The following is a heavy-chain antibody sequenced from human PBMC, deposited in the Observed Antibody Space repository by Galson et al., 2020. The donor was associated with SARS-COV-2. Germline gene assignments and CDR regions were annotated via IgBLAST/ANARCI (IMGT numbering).Heavy chain of an antibody. V-gene: IGHV3-74*01. CDR3: ARDADGMGGTADY. CDR1: EFPFKNYG. CDR2: TNKDGGGT. J-gene: IGHJ4*02. D-gene: IGHD1-26*01. Sequence: GGPLSPPCPPSEFPFKNYGRPWFPQPPGKGRVWFPVTNKDGGGTYYADSVKGRFTISRDNARNTLYLQMNSLRAEDTAVYYCARDADGMGGTADYWGQGTLVTVSS.